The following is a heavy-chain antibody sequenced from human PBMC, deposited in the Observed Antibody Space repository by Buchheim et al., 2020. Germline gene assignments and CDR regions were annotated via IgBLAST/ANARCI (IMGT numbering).Heavy chain of an antibody. Sequence: EVQLLESGGGLVQPGGSLRLSCAASGLTFSNYAMSWVRQAPGKGLEWVSTIGATGNTYYADSVQGRFTISRDNSKNTFYLQLNSLRVGDTAIYFCAKGGSSVTTWEGLWGQGTL. J-gene: IGHJ4*02. CDR3: AKGGSSVTTWEGL. V-gene: IGHV3-23*01. D-gene: IGHD4-11*01. CDR2: IGATGNT. CDR1: GLTFSNYA.